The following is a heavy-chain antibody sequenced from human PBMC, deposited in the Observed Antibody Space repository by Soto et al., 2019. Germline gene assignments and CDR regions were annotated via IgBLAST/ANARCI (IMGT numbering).Heavy chain of an antibody. CDR3: ARDPSPFVYDKNAFDI. V-gene: IGHV3-33*01. J-gene: IGHJ3*02. D-gene: IGHD3-16*01. CDR1: GFTFSSYG. Sequence: HPGGSLRLSCAASGFTFSSYGMHWVRQAPGKGLEWVAVIWYDGSNKYYADSVKGRFTISRDNSKNTLYLQMNSLRAEDTAVYYCARDPSPFVYDKNAFDIWGQGTMVTVSS. CDR2: IWYDGSNK.